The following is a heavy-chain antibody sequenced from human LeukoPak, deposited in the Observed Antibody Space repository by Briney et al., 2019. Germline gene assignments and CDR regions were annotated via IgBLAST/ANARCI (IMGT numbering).Heavy chain of an antibody. Sequence: SETLSLTCTVASGSISSGSYHWSWIRQPAGKGLDWIGRIYTSGSTNYNPSLKSRVTISVDTSKNQFSLKLSSVTAADTAVYYCARSCSSTSCYRYYYGMDVWGQGTTVTVSS. CDR1: SGSISSGSYH. V-gene: IGHV4-61*02. CDR2: IYTSGST. CDR3: ARSCSSTSCYRYYYGMDV. J-gene: IGHJ6*02. D-gene: IGHD2-2*02.